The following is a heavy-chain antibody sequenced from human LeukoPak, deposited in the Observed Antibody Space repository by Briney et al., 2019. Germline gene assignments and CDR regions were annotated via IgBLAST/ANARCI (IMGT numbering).Heavy chain of an antibody. CDR3: ARVGLEGEMATPFDY. Sequence: GASVKVSCEASGYTFTSYYMHWVRQAPGQGLEWMGIINPSGGSTSYAQKFQGRVTMTRDMSTSTVYMELSSLRSGDTAVYYCARVGLEGEMATPFDYWGQGTLVTVSS. J-gene: IGHJ4*02. CDR2: INPSGGST. CDR1: GYTFTSYY. D-gene: IGHD5-24*01. V-gene: IGHV1-46*01.